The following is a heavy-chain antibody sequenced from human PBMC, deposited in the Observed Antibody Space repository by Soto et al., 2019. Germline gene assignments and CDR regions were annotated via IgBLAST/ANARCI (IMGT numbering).Heavy chain of an antibody. CDR3: ARNDGDGNSDI. V-gene: IGHV4-39*01. Sequence: SETLSLTCTVSGGSVSSSSYYWGWIRQPPGKGLEWIGSIYYSGSTYYNPSLKSRVTISVDTSKNQFSLKLSSVTAADTAVYYCARNDGDGNSDIWGQGTMVTVSS. CDR2: IYYSGST. J-gene: IGHJ3*02. D-gene: IGHD4-17*01. CDR1: GGSVSSSSYY.